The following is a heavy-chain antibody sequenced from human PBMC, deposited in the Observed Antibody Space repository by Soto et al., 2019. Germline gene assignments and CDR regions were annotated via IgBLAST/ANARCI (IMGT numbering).Heavy chain of an antibody. Sequence: SETLSLTYTVSGGSISSGDYYWSWIRQPPGKGLEWIGYIYYSGITYYNPSLKSRVTISIDTSKNQFSLKLSSVTAADTAVYYCARRLRIPKKRLASDYWGQGTLVTVSS. CDR1: GGSISSGDYY. J-gene: IGHJ4*02. CDR3: ARRLRIPKKRLASDY. CDR2: IYYSGIT. V-gene: IGHV4-30-4*01. D-gene: IGHD4-17*01.